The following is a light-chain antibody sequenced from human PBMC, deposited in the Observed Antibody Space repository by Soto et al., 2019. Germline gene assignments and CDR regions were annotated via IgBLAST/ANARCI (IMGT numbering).Light chain of an antibody. CDR3: CSYAGSYVYV. CDR1: SSDVGGYNY. J-gene: IGLJ1*01. CDR2: DVS. V-gene: IGLV2-11*01. Sequence: QSALTQPRSVSGSPGPSVTISCTGTSSDVGGYNYVSWYQQHPGKAPKLMLHDVSKRPSGVPDRFSGSKSGNTASLTISGLQAEDEADYYCCSYAGSYVYVFGTGTKLTVL.